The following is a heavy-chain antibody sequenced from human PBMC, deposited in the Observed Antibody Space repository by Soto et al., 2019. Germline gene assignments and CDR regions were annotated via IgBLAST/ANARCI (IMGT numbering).Heavy chain of an antibody. D-gene: IGHD1-26*01. V-gene: IGHV4-39*01. CDR2: IYYSGST. Sequence: SETLSLTCTVSGGSISSSSYYWGWIRQPPGKGLEWIGSIYYSGSTYYNPSLKSRVTISVDTSKNQFSLKLSSVTAADTAVYYCARLRGLVGATVFGYWGQGTLVTVSS. CDR3: ARLRGLVGATVFGY. CDR1: GGSISSSSYY. J-gene: IGHJ4*02.